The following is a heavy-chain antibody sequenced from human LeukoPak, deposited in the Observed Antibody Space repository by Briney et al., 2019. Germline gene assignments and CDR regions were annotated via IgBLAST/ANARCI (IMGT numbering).Heavy chain of an antibody. CDR2: IYSDGST. D-gene: IGHD3-22*01. CDR3: AREWIRSSGTWTFDY. CDR1: GFTVSTNY. Sequence: PGGSLRLSCAASGFTVSTNYIRWVRQAPGKGLEWVSVIYSDGSTFYADAVRGRFTISRDNSKNTVYLQMDNLRAEDTAMYFCAREWIRSSGTWTFDYWGQGTLVTVSS. V-gene: IGHV3-53*01. J-gene: IGHJ4*02.